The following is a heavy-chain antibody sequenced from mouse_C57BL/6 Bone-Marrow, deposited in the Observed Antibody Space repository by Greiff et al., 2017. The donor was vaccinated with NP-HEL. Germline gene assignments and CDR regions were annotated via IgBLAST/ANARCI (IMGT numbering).Heavy chain of an antibody. Sequence: EVKLQESGPVLVKPGASVKMSCKASGYTFTDYYMNWVKQSHGKSLEWIGVINPYNGGTSYNQKFKGKATLTVDKSSSTAYMELNSLTSEDSAVYYCASPLYYYGTYFDYWGQGTTLTVSS. CDR1: GYTFTDYY. CDR2: INPYNGGT. CDR3: ASPLYYYGTYFDY. V-gene: IGHV1-19*01. D-gene: IGHD1-1*01. J-gene: IGHJ2*01.